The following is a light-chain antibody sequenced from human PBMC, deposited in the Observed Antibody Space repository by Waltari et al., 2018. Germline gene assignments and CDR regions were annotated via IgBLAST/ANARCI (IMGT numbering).Light chain of an antibody. V-gene: IGLV2-23*01. Sequence: QSALTQPASVSGSPGQSITISCTGTSSDVGRYHLVSWYQQHPGKAPKLMIYEGSKRPSGVSNRFSGSKSGNTASLTISGLQAEDEADYYCCSYAGSSTVVFGGGIKLTVL. CDR3: CSYAGSSTVV. CDR2: EGS. CDR1: SSDVGRYHL. J-gene: IGLJ2*01.